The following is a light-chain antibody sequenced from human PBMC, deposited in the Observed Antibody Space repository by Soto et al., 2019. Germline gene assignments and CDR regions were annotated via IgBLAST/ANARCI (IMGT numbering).Light chain of an antibody. V-gene: IGKV3D-20*02. CDR1: QSVRSSY. CDR3: HQRYNWPRVT. CDR2: AAS. Sequence: EVVLTQSPDTLSLSPGESATLSCRASQSVRSSYLAWYQQTPGQTPRLLIYAASSRATGIPDRFSGSGSGTDFTLTITSLEPEDFAVYFCHQRYNWPRVTFGQGTRLEI. J-gene: IGKJ5*01.